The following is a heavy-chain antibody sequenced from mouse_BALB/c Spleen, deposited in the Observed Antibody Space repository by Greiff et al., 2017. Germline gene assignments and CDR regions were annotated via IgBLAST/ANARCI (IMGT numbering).Heavy chain of an antibody. D-gene: IGHD2-3*01. CDR3: ARQGIYDGLAWFAY. CDR1: GFDFSRYW. CDR2: INPDSSTI. V-gene: IGHV4-1*02. Sequence: EVKLMESGGGLVQPGGSLKLSCAASGFDFSRYWMSWVRQAPGKGLEWIGEINPDSSTINYTPSLKDKFIISRDNAKNTLYLQMSKVRSEDTALYYCARQGIYDGLAWFAYWGQGTLVTVSA. J-gene: IGHJ3*01.